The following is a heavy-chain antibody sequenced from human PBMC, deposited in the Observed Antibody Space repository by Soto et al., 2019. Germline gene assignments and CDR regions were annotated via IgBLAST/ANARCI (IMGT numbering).Heavy chain of an antibody. CDR1: GGSISSSSYY. CDR2: IYYSGST. Sequence: QLQLQESGPGLVKPSETLSLTCTVSGGSISSSSYYWGWIRQPPGKGLEWIGSIYYSGSTYYNPSLKSRVTISVDTSKNQFSLKLSSVTAADTAVYYCARQQTDYGDYHVIWGQGTMVTVSS. D-gene: IGHD4-17*01. CDR3: ARQQTDYGDYHVI. J-gene: IGHJ3*02. V-gene: IGHV4-39*01.